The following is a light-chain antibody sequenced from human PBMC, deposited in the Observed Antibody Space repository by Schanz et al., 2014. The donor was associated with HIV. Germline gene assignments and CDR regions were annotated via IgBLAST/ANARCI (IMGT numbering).Light chain of an antibody. CDR3: QHYDGLPT. CDR2: GAS. J-gene: IGKJ3*01. Sequence: EIVLTQSPGTLSLSPGDTASLSCRASQRVSSSYWAWYQQKPGQAPRLLVYGASRRATDIPGRFSGTGSGTDFSLTISGLEPEDFAVYYCQHYDGLPTFGPGTKLEIK. V-gene: IGKV3-20*01. CDR1: QRVSSSY.